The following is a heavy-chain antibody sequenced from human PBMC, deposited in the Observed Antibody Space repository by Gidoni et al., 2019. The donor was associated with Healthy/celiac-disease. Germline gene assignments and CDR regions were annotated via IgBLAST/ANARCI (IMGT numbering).Heavy chain of an antibody. D-gene: IGHD2-2*01. J-gene: IGHJ6*02. Sequence: QVQLQESGPGLVKPSQTLSLTCTVSGGSISSGGYYWSWIRQHPGKGLAWIGYIYYSGSTYYNPSLKSRVTISVDTSKNQFSLKLSSVTAADTAVYYCASGVVVPAAKGYYYGMDVWGQGTTVTVSS. CDR2: IYYSGST. CDR3: ASGVVVPAAKGYYYGMDV. V-gene: IGHV4-31*03. CDR1: GGSISSGGYY.